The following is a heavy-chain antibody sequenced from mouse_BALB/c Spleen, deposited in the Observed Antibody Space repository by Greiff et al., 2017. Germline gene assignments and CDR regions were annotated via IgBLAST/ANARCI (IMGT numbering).Heavy chain of an antibody. CDR3: ARSAYYGNFVYFDY. Sequence: QVQLQQSGAELVRPGSSVKISCKASGYAFSSYWMNWVKQRPGQGLEWIGQIYPGDGDTNYNGKFKGKATLTADKSSSTAYMQLSSLTSEDSAVYFSARSAYYGNFVYFDYWGQGTTLTVSS. D-gene: IGHD2-10*01. CDR1: GYAFSSYW. CDR2: IYPGDGDT. V-gene: IGHV1-80*01. J-gene: IGHJ2*01.